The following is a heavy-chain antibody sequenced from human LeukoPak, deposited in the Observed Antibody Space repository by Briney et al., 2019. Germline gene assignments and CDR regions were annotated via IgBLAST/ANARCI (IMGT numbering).Heavy chain of an antibody. V-gene: IGHV4-59*01. CDR1: GGSISSYY. J-gene: IGHJ4*02. Sequence: PSETLSLTCTVSGGSISSYYWSWLRQPPGKGLEWIGYIYYSGSTNYNPSLKSRVTLSADTSKNQFSLKLSSVTATDTAVYYCASSKYSSSSPDYWGQGTLVTVSS. D-gene: IGHD6-6*01. CDR3: ASSKYSSSSPDY. CDR2: IYYSGST.